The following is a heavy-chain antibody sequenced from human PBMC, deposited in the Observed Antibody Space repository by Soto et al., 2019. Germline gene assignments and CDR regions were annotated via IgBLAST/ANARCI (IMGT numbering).Heavy chain of an antibody. CDR2: IIPIFGTA. CDR3: ASPLGATYYDSSGYYLF. CDR1: GGTYSGYA. Sequence: ASVKVSSKASGGTYSGYAISWVRQAPGQGLEWMGGIIPIFGTANYAQKFQGRVTITADESTSTAYMELSSLRSEDTAVYYCASPLGATYYDSSGYYLFWGQGTLVTVSS. J-gene: IGHJ4*02. V-gene: IGHV1-69*13. D-gene: IGHD3-22*01.